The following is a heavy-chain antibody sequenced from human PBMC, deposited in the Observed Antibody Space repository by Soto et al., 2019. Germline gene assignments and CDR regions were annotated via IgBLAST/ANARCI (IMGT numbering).Heavy chain of an antibody. CDR3: TRPGYGDYGGDL. V-gene: IGHV3-73*01. CDR2: IRSKANSYAT. J-gene: IGHJ2*01. Sequence: EVQLVESGGGLVQPGGSLKLSCAASGFTFSGSAMHWVRQASGKGLEWVGRIRSKANSYATAYAASVKGRFTISRDDSKNTAYLQMNSLKTEETAVYYCTRPGYGDYGGDLWGRGTLVTVSS. CDR1: GFTFSGSA. D-gene: IGHD4-17*01.